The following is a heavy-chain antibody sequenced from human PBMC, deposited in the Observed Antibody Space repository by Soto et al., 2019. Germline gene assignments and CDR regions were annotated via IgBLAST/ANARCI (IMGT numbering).Heavy chain of an antibody. Sequence: ASVKVSCKASGFTFTSSAVPWVRQARGQRLEWMGWIIVCNGNTNYAQKFQGRVTMTTDTSTSTAYMELRSLRSDDTAVYYFARNSPYCGGDCPHDAFDIWGQGTMVTVSS. J-gene: IGHJ3*02. CDR2: IIVCNGNT. CDR3: ARNSPYCGGDCPHDAFDI. CDR1: GFTFTSSA. D-gene: IGHD2-21*02. V-gene: IGHV1-58*01.